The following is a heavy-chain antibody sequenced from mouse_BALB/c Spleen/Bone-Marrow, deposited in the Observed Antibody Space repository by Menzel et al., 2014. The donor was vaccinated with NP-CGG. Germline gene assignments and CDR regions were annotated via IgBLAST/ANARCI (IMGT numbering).Heavy chain of an antibody. CDR1: GFTFSDYY. CDR3: ARDMGDY. V-gene: IGHV5-4*02. J-gene: IGHJ2*01. Sequence: EVKVEESGGGLMKPGGSLKLSCAASGFTFSDYYMYWVRQTPEKRLEWVATISDGGTYSYYADSVKGRFTISRDNAKSNLYLQMNSLKSEDTAMYYCARDMGDYWGQGTTLTVSS. CDR2: ISDGGTYS. D-gene: IGHD1-1*02.